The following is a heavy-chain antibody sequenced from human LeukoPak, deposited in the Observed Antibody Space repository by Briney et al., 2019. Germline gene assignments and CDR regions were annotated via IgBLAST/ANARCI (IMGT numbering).Heavy chain of an antibody. CDR3: ARESEASMDI. V-gene: IGHV3-30-3*01. CDR1: GFTFSSYA. J-gene: IGHJ3*02. Sequence: GGSLRLSCAASGFTFSSYAMHWVRQAPGKGLEWVAVISYDGNNKYYADSVKGRFTISRDNSKNTLYLQMNSLRAEDTAVYYCARESEASMDIWGQGTMVTVSS. CDR2: ISYDGNNK.